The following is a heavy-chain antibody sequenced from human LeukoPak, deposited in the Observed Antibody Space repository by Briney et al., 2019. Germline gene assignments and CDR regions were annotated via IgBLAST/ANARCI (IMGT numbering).Heavy chain of an antibody. CDR3: ARDIAGYSSSWGDNQGNFGFDY. CDR2: INPSGGST. J-gene: IGHJ4*02. V-gene: IGHV1-46*01. D-gene: IGHD6-13*01. CDR1: GYTFTSYY. Sequence: GASVKVSCKASGYTFTSYYMHWVRQAPGQGLEWMGIINPSGGSTSYAQKFQGRVTMTRDTSTSTVYMELSSLRSEDTAVYYCARDIAGYSSSWGDNQGNFGFDYWGQGTLVTVSS.